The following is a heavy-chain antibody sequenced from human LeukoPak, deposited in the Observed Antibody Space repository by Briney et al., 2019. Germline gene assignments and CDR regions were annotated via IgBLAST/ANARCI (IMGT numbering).Heavy chain of an antibody. CDR3: ARASGWYFP. D-gene: IGHD6-19*01. J-gene: IGHJ5*02. Sequence: GSVKVSCKASGYTFTGYYMHWVRQAPGQGVEWMGWINPNSGGANYAQKFEGRVTMTRDTSRSTAYMELSRPRSDDTAVYYCARASGWYFPWGQGTLVTVSS. CDR2: INPNSGGA. V-gene: IGHV1-2*02. CDR1: GYTFTGYY.